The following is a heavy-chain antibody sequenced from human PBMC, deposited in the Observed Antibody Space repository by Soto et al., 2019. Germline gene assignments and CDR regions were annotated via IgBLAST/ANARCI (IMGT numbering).Heavy chain of an antibody. CDR2: ISSSSSTI. V-gene: IGHV3-48*02. CDR1: GFTFSSYS. CDR3: AREWTFVTTDYYHYGMYF. Sequence: GGSLRLSCAASGFTFSSYSMNWVRQAPGKGLEWVSYISSSSSTIYYADSVKGRFTISRDNAKNSLYLQMNSLRDEDTAVYYCAREWTFVTTDYYHYGMYFCGKGSTVPVSS. J-gene: IGHJ6*04. D-gene: IGHD4-4*01.